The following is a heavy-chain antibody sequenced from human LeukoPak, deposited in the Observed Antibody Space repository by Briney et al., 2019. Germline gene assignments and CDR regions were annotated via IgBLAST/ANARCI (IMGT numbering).Heavy chain of an antibody. J-gene: IGHJ6*04. D-gene: IGHD2-2*01. CDR2: ISYDGTNK. CDR1: GFTFSSYD. Sequence: GRSLRLSCATSGFTFSSYDMHWVRQAPGKGLEWVAVISYDGTNKNYTDSVKGRFTISRDNSKNTLYLQMNSLRAEDTAVYFCARVRPAVGYYYGMDAWGKGTTVTVSS. CDR3: ARVRPAVGYYYGMDA. V-gene: IGHV3-30*04.